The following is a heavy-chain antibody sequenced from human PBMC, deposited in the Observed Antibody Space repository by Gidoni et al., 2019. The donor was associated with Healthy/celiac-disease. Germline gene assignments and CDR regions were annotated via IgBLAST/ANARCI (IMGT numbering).Heavy chain of an antibody. V-gene: IGHV4-59*08. Sequence: QVQLQESGPGLVKPSETLSLTCPVSGGSISSYYWSWIRQPPGKGLEWIGYIYYSGSTNYNPPLKSRVTISVDTSKNQFSLKLSSVTAADTAVYYCARSGGTDLDYWGQGTLVTVSS. D-gene: IGHD3-10*01. CDR3: ARSGGTDLDY. J-gene: IGHJ4*02. CDR1: GGSISSYY. CDR2: IYYSGST.